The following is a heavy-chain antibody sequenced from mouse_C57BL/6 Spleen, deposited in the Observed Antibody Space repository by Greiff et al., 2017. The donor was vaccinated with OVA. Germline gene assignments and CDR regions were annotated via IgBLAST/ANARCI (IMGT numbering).Heavy chain of an antibody. V-gene: IGHV1-50*01. J-gene: IGHJ3*01. CDR1: GYTFTSYW. D-gene: IGHD2-10*02. CDR3: ARGGYGNYGWFAY. CDR2: IDPSDSYT. Sequence: QVQLQQPGAELVKPGASVKLSCKASGYTFTSYWMQWVKQRPGQGLEWIGEIDPSDSYTNYNQKFKGKATLTVDTSSSTAYMQLSSLTSEDSAVYYCARGGYGNYGWFAYWGQGTLVTVSA.